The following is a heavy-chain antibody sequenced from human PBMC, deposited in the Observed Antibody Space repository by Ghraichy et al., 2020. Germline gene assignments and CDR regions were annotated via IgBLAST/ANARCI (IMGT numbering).Heavy chain of an antibody. Sequence: SLKVSCKASGYTFTSYYMHWVRQAPGQGLEWMGIIKPSGGSTSYAQKFQGRVTMTRDTSTSTVYMELSSLRSEDTAVYYCAREGDCSGGSCYSSAFDIWCQGTMVTVSS. D-gene: IGHD2-15*01. J-gene: IGHJ3*02. V-gene: IGHV1-46*01. CDR3: AREGDCSGGSCYSSAFDI. CDR1: GYTFTSYY. CDR2: IKPSGGST.